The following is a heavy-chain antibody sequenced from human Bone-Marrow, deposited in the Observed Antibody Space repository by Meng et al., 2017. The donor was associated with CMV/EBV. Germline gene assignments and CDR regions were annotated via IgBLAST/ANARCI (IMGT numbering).Heavy chain of an antibody. D-gene: IGHD3-10*01. Sequence: GESLKISCAASGFTFSSYEMNWVRQAPGKGLEWVSIIYTDDTTFYADSVKGRFTISRDNYNNTLYLQMNSLRAEDTAVYYCARGHVAYYSWGQGTLVTVSS. CDR2: IYTDDTT. CDR1: GFTFSSYE. CDR3: ARGHVAYYS. V-gene: IGHV3-53*01. J-gene: IGHJ4*02.